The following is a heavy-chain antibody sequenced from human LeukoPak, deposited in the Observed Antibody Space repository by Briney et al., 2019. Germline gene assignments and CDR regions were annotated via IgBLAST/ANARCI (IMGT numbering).Heavy chain of an antibody. CDR2: IYPGDSDS. Sequence: PGESLKISCKGSGYSFSTYWIGWVRQMPGKGLEWMGIIYPGDSDSRYSPSFQGQVTISADKSISTAYLQWSSLKASDTAMYYCARGASRAPGVAAELDAFDIWGQGTMVTVSS. D-gene: IGHD6-13*01. CDR3: ARGASRAPGVAAELDAFDI. V-gene: IGHV5-51*01. CDR1: GYSFSTYW. J-gene: IGHJ3*02.